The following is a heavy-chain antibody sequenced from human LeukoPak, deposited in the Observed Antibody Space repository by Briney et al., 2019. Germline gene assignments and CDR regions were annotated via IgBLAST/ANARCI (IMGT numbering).Heavy chain of an antibody. J-gene: IGHJ4*02. Sequence: PGGSLRLSCAASGFTFSSYSMNWVRQAPGKGLEWVSSISSSSSYIYYADSVKGRFTISRDNAKNSLYLQMNSLRAEDTAVYYCAKDRWLQGYFDYWGQGTLVTVSS. CDR2: ISSSSSYI. CDR3: AKDRWLQGYFDY. V-gene: IGHV3-21*01. D-gene: IGHD5-24*01. CDR1: GFTFSSYS.